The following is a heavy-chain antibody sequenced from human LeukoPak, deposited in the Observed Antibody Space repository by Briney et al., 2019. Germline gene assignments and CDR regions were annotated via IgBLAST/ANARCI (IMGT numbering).Heavy chain of an antibody. V-gene: IGHV5-51*01. J-gene: IGHJ4*02. CDR3: ASPYPREYCSSSSCYFNY. CDR2: IYPGDSDT. Sequence: KGGESLKISCKGSGYSFTNYWIGWVRQMPGKGLEWMGIIYPGDSDTRYSPSFQGQVTISADKSISTAYLQWSSLKASDTAMYYCASPYPREYCSSSSCYFNYWGQGTLVTVSS. D-gene: IGHD2-2*01. CDR1: GYSFTNYW.